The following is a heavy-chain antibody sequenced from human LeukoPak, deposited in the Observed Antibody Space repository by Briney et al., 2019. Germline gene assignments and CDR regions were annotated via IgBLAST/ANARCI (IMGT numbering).Heavy chain of an antibody. CDR2: IFYRGST. J-gene: IGHJ6*03. D-gene: IGHD3-10*01. V-gene: IGHV4-59*08. Sequence: PSETLSLTCTVSGASISTYSWSWIRQPPGMGLEWIGSIFYRGSTHYNPSLKSRVTILVDTSNNHLSLKLNSVTAADTALYYCARHPVLLYGSETYSLYSYMDIWGKGTTVTVSS. CDR1: GASISTYS. CDR3: ARHPVLLYGSETYSLYSYMDI.